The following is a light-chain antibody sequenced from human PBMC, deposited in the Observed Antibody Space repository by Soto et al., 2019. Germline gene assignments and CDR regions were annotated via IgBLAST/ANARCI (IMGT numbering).Light chain of an antibody. Sequence: IVMTQSPATLSVSPGERATLACRASRSVSTNLAWYQQKPGQPPRLLMYAASTRATGIPARFSGSGSGTEFTLTISSLQSEDFAVYYCQQYDNWPPYTFGQGTKLKIK. CDR3: QQYDNWPPYT. CDR1: RSVSTN. J-gene: IGKJ2*01. V-gene: IGKV3-15*01. CDR2: AAS.